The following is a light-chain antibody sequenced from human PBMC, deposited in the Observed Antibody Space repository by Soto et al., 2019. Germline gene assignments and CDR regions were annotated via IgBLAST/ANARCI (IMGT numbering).Light chain of an antibody. J-gene: IGKJ2*01. CDR2: GAS. CDR3: QERSSTPYI. V-gene: IGKV1-39*01. CDR1: RTINNF. Sequence: DIQMTQSPSSLSASVGDRVTITCRASRTINNFLSWYQQKPGKPPKLLIYGASRLQSGVPSRFSGSGSGTDFILTISDLQTEDVAFYFCQERSSTPYIFGQGTKLEVK.